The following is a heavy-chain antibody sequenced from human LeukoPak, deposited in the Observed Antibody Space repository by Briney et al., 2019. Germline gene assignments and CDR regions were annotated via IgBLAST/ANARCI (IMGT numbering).Heavy chain of an antibody. V-gene: IGHV1-8*03. J-gene: IGHJ6*03. Sequence: ASVKVSCKASGYTFTSYDINWVRQATGQGLEWMGWMNPNSGNTGYAQKFQGRVTITRNTSISTAYMELSSLRSEDTAVYYCARGGRTWPPEKKPPRSSYYYYYMDVWGKGTTVTVSS. CDR1: GYTFTSYD. CDR3: ARGGRTWPPEKKPPRSSYYYYYMDV. CDR2: MNPNSGNT.